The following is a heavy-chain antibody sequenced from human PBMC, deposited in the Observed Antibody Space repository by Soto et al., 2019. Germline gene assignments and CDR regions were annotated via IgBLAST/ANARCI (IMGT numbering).Heavy chain of an antibody. CDR2: IIPILGSA. J-gene: IGHJ3*01. D-gene: IGHD1-26*01. Sequence: QVQLVQSGAEVKRPGSSVKVSCKASGGTIISHAISWVRQAPGQGLEWMGGIIPILGSANYAQKFQDRLTIIADASTSTTYMELSSLRSDDVAVYYCASRERVDAFDVWGQGTLVTVSS. V-gene: IGHV1-69*01. CDR3: ASRERVDAFDV. CDR1: GGTIISHA.